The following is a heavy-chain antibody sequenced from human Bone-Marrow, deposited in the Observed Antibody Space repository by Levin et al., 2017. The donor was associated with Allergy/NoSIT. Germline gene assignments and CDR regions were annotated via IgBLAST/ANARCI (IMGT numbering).Heavy chain of an antibody. Sequence: GGSLRLSCAASGFDLSDYYMTWIRQTPGKGLEWIAYISTRSSYTNYADSVKGRFTISRDNDRNLLFLQMNSLGAEDTAVYYWARDGDCASGSCYGYWGQGTLVNVSS. V-gene: IGHV3-11*05. J-gene: IGHJ4*02. D-gene: IGHD2-15*01. CDR1: GFDLSDYY. CDR3: ARDGDCASGSCYGY. CDR2: ISTRSSYT.